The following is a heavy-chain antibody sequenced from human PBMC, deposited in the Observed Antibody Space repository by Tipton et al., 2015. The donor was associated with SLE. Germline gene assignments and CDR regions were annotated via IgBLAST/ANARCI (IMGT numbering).Heavy chain of an antibody. CDR3: AGDYYDISGLFDY. CDR2: IYYSGST. Sequence: TLSLTCTVSGGSISSYYWSWIRQPPGKGLEWIGYIYYSGSTNYNPSLKSRVTISVDTSKNQFSLKLSYVTSADTAVYYCAGDYYDISGLFDYWGQGTLVTVSS. V-gene: IGHV4-59*08. CDR1: GGSISSYY. D-gene: IGHD3-22*01. J-gene: IGHJ4*02.